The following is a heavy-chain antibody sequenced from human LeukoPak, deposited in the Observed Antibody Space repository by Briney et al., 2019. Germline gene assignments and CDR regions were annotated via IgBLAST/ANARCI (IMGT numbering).Heavy chain of an antibody. Sequence: GGSLRLSCKVSGFTVSSNSWSWVRQAPGKGLEWVSFISSGGNTDHSDSVKGRFTISRDNAKNSLYLQMNSLRAEDTAVYYCAELGITMIGGVWGKGTTVTISS. V-gene: IGHV3-53*01. CDR3: AELGITMIGGV. D-gene: IGHD3-10*02. CDR1: GFTVSSNS. J-gene: IGHJ6*04. CDR2: ISSGGNT.